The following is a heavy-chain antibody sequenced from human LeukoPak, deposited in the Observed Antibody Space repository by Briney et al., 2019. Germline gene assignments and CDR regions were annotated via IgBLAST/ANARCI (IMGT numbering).Heavy chain of an antibody. Sequence: GGSLRLSCAASGFTFSSYSMNWVRQAPGKGLEWVSSISSSSSYIYYADSVKGRFTISRDNAKNSLYLQMNSLRAEDTAVYYCARDVTYYYDSSGAFDIWGQGTMVTVSS. J-gene: IGHJ3*02. CDR3: ARDVTYYYDSSGAFDI. CDR1: GFTFSSYS. V-gene: IGHV3-21*01. D-gene: IGHD3-22*01. CDR2: ISSSSSYI.